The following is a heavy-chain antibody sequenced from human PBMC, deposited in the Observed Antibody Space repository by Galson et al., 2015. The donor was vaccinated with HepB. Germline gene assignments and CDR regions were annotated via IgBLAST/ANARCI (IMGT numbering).Heavy chain of an antibody. CDR3: ARDGYKMGLYYYYGMDV. V-gene: IGHV3-53*01. CDR1: GFTVSSNY. Sequence: SLRLSCAASGFTVSSNYMSWVRQAPGKGLEWVSVIYSGGSTYYADSVKGRFTISRDNSKNTLYLQMNSLRAEDTAVYYCARDGYKMGLYYYYGMDVWGQGTTVTVSS. J-gene: IGHJ6*02. D-gene: IGHD5-18*01. CDR2: IYSGGST.